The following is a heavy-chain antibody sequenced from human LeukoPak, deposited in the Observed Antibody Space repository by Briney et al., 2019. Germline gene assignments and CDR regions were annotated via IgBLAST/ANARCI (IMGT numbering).Heavy chain of an antibody. D-gene: IGHD6-13*01. Sequence: PSETLSLTCTVSGGSISSSGYYWGWIRQPPGKGLEWIGSIYYSGSTYYIPSLKSRITISADTSKNQFSLKLSSVTAADTAVYYCAREIEDSSSWYLPPYYFDYWGQGTLVTVSS. CDR1: GGSISSSGYY. J-gene: IGHJ4*02. CDR2: IYYSGST. V-gene: IGHV4-39*07. CDR3: AREIEDSSSWYLPPYYFDY.